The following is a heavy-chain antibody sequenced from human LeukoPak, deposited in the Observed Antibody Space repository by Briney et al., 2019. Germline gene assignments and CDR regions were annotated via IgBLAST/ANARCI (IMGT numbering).Heavy chain of an antibody. D-gene: IGHD2-21*01. Sequence: SETLSLTCSVSGGSISSNYWSWIRQPPGKGLEWIGYIYYRGSTNYNPSLKSRVTISVDTSKNQFSLKLSSVTAAATAVYYRASYSYYMDVWGKGTTVTVSS. CDR3: ASYSYYMDV. V-gene: IGHV4-59*01. J-gene: IGHJ6*03. CDR1: GGSISSNY. CDR2: IYYRGST.